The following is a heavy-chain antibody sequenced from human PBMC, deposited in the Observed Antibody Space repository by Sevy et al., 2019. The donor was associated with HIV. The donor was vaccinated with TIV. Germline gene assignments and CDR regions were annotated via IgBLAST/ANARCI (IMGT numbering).Heavy chain of an antibody. CDR1: GLTFSSYG. CDR3: AKVLTLYCSGGSCYGDYYYYYGMDV. D-gene: IGHD2-15*01. CDR2: ISYDGSNK. V-gene: IGHV3-30*18. J-gene: IGHJ6*02. Sequence: GGSLRLSCAASGLTFSSYGMHWVRQAPGKGLEWVAVISYDGSNKYYADSVKGRFTISRDNSKNTLYLQMNSLRAEDTAVYYCAKVLTLYCSGGSCYGDYYYYYGMDVWGQGTTVTVSS.